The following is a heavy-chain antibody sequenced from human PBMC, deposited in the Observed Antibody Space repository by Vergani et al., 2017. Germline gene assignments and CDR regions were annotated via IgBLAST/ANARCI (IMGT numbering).Heavy chain of an antibody. CDR2: IGTAGDT. CDR3: AKVPLYSSSWYLTTTNWFDP. J-gene: IGHJ5*02. Sequence: VQLVESGGGVVQPGGSLRLSCAASGFTFSSYDMHWVRQATGKGLEWVSAIGTAGDTYYPGSVKGRFTISRENAKNSLYLQMNSLRAEDTAVYYCAKVPLYSSSWYLTTTNWFDPWGQGTLVTVSS. D-gene: IGHD6-13*01. CDR1: GFTFSSYD. V-gene: IGHV3-13*01.